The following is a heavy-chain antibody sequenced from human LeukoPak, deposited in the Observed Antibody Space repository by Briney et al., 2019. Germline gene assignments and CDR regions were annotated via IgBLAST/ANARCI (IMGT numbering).Heavy chain of an antibody. D-gene: IGHD2-15*01. Sequence: GSLRLSCAAAGFTFSSYGLHWVRQAPGQGLEWVAVIWDGGSNKYYADSVKGRFTISRDNSKNTLYLQMNSLRAEDTAVYYCAREGCSGGSCYSGVDAFDIWGQGTMVTVSS. V-gene: IGHV3-33*01. CDR3: AREGCSGGSCYSGVDAFDI. J-gene: IGHJ3*02. CDR1: GFTFSSYG. CDR2: IWDGGSNK.